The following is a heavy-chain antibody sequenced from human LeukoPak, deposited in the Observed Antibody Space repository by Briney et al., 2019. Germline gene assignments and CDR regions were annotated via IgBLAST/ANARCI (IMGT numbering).Heavy chain of an antibody. V-gene: IGHV3-33*01. CDR3: ARDSSSSWYWGDY. J-gene: IGHJ4*02. CDR2: IWYDGSNK. Sequence: GGSLRLSCAASGFTFSSYGMHWVRQAPGKGLEWVAVIWYDGSNKYYADSVKGRFTISRDNSKNTLYLQMNSLRAEDTAVYYCARDSSSSWYWGDYWGQGTLVTVSP. D-gene: IGHD6-13*01. CDR1: GFTFSSYG.